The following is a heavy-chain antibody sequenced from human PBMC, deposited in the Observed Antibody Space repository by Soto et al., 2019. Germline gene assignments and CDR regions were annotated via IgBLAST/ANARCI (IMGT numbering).Heavy chain of an antibody. CDR2: INHSGST. CDR3: ARGVGGPGTFITMVRGVTLGY. Sequence: QVQLQQWGAGLLKPSETLSLTCAVYGGSFSGYYWSWIRQPPGKGLEWIGEINHSGSTNYNPSLKSRVTISVDTSKNQFSLKLSSVTAADTAVYYCARGVGGPGTFITMVRGVTLGYWGQGTLVTVSS. CDR1: GGSFSGYY. J-gene: IGHJ4*02. V-gene: IGHV4-34*01. D-gene: IGHD3-10*01.